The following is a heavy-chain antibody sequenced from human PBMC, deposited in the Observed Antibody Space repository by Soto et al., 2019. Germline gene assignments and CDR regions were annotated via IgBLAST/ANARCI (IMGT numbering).Heavy chain of an antibody. D-gene: IGHD2-15*01. CDR3: ARDVNIVVVVDATLGAFDI. V-gene: IGHV3-21*01. J-gene: IGHJ3*02. Sequence: PGGSLRLSCAASGFTFSSYSMNWVRQAPGKGLEWVSSISSSSSYIYYADSVKGRFTISRDNAKNSLYLQMNSLRAEDTAVYYCARDVNIVVVVDATLGAFDIWGQGTMVTLSS. CDR1: GFTFSSYS. CDR2: ISSSSSYI.